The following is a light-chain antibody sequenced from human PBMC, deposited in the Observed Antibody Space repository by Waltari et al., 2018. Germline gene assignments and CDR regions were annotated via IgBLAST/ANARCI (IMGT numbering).Light chain of an antibody. CDR1: PSISDN. CDR2: RAS. V-gene: IGKV3D-15*01. Sequence: IVLTQSQATLSVSRGKSVTLSCRASPSISDNLSLYHQKPGQGPMPHIYRASTRDTGIPASFSGSGSGTEFSLTISSLQSEDFGVYYCQQYNNWPPRDTFGQGTKVEI. J-gene: IGKJ2*01. CDR3: QQYNNWPPRDT.